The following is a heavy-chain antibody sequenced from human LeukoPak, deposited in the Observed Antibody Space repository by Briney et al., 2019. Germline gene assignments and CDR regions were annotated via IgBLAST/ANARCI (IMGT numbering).Heavy chain of an antibody. D-gene: IGHD3-22*01. J-gene: IGHJ2*01. V-gene: IGHV4-31*03. CDR2: IYYSGST. Sequence: SQTLSLTCTVSGGSISSAGNYWSWIRQHPGRGLEWIGYIYYSGSTYYTPSLKSRVTISVDTSKNQFSLKLSSVTAADTAVYYCARGFGYYDSSGSQPHWYFDLWGRGTLVTVSS. CDR1: GGSISSAGNY. CDR3: ARGFGYYDSSGSQPHWYFDL.